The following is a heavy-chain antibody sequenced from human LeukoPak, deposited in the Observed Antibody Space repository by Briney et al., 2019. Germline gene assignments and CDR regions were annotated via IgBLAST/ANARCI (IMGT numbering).Heavy chain of an antibody. CDR3: ARTYYDFWSGYLYYYMDV. V-gene: IGHV5-51*01. Sequence: KAGESLKISCKGSGYSFTGYWIGWVRQMPGKGLEWMGIIYPGDSDTRYSPSFQGQVTISADKSISTAYLQWSSLKASDTAMYYCARTYYDFWSGYLYYYMDVWGKGTTVTVSS. CDR1: GYSFTGYW. J-gene: IGHJ6*03. CDR2: IYPGDSDT. D-gene: IGHD3-3*01.